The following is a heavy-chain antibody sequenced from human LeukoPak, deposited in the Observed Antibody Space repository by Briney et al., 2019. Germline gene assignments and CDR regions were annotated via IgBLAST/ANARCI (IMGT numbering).Heavy chain of an antibody. Sequence: PSETLSLTCAVYGGSFSGYYWSWIRQPPGKGLEWIGEINHSGSTNYNPPLKSRVTISVDTSKNQFSLKLSSVTAADTAVYYCARHYGSGSYYIHYYYYYMDVWGKGTTVTISS. CDR1: GGSFSGYY. CDR2: INHSGST. J-gene: IGHJ6*03. V-gene: IGHV4-34*01. CDR3: ARHYGSGSYYIHYYYYYMDV. D-gene: IGHD3-10*01.